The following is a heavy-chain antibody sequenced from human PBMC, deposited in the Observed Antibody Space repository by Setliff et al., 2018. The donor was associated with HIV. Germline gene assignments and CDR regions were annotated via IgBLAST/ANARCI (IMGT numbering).Heavy chain of an antibody. CDR3: ARDLESYYYDSSGDAFDI. Sequence: ASVKVSCKPSGYTFTTYGLSWVRQAPGQGLEWMGWISTYSDETSYSQKLQGRVTMTTDTSTSTAYMELRSLRSDDTAVYYCARDLESYYYDSSGDAFDIWGQGTMVTVSS. CDR1: GYTFTTYG. V-gene: IGHV1-18*01. J-gene: IGHJ3*02. CDR2: ISTYSDET. D-gene: IGHD3-22*01.